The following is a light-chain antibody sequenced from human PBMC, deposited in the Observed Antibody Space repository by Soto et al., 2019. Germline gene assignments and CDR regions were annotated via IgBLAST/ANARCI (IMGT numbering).Light chain of an antibody. CDR3: SSYAGSNHYV. J-gene: IGLJ1*01. V-gene: IGLV2-8*01. CDR1: SSDFGGYNY. CDR2: EVS. Sequence: QSALTQPPSASGSPGPSVTISCTGTSSDFGGYNYVSWYQQHPGKAPKLMIYEVSKRPSGVPDRFSGSKSGNTASLTVSGLQAEDEADYYCSSYAGSNHYVFGTGTKLTVL.